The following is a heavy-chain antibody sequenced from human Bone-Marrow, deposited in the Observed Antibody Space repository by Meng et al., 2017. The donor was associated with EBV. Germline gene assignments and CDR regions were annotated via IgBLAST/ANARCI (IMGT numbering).Heavy chain of an antibody. J-gene: IGHJ4*02. D-gene: IGHD6-19*01. Sequence: QLWRSGAEVKKPGASVKVSCKASGYNFRNYFMHWVRQAPGQGLEYMGRINPLTGVTNYVQKFQGRVTVTRDTSISTSYMELSGLTHDDTAVYFCAGGWAPDYWGQGTLVTVSS. CDR1: GYNFRNYF. CDR2: INPLTGVT. CDR3: AGGWAPDY. V-gene: IGHV1-2*06.